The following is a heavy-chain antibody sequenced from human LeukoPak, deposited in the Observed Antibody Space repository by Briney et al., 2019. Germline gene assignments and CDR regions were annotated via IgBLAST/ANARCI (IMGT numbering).Heavy chain of an antibody. J-gene: IGHJ5*02. Sequence: SQTLSLTCTVSGGSISSGGYYWSWIRQHPGKGLEWIGYIYYSGSTYYNPSLKSRVTISVDTSKNQFSLKLSSVTAADTAVYYCARPRDSSGYYSSWGQGTLVTVSS. CDR2: IYYSGST. V-gene: IGHV4-31*03. D-gene: IGHD3-22*01. CDR1: GGSISSGGYY. CDR3: ARPRDSSGYYSS.